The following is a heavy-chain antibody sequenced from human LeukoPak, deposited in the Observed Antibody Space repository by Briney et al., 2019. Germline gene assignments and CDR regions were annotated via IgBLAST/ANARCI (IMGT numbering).Heavy chain of an antibody. J-gene: IGHJ6*04. Sequence: GGSLRLSCAASGFTFSSYEMNWVRQAPGKGLEWVSYISSSGSTIYYADSVKGRFTISRDNARNSLYLQMNSLRAEDTAVYYCAELGITMIGGVWGKGTSVTISS. CDR1: GFTFSSYE. V-gene: IGHV3-48*03. CDR2: ISSSGSTI. CDR3: AELGITMIGGV. D-gene: IGHD3-10*02.